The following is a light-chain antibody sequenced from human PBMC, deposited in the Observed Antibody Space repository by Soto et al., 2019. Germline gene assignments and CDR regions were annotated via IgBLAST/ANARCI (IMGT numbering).Light chain of an antibody. CDR1: QSISSC. J-gene: IGKJ3*01. Sequence: DIQMTQSPSTLSASVGDRVTITCRASQSISSCMAWYHQKPGKAPKLLIYKASSLESGVPSRFSDSGSGTEFTLTISSLQPADLATYYCQQYNSSPFTFGPGNKVDI. V-gene: IGKV1-5*03. CDR3: QQYNSSPFT. CDR2: KAS.